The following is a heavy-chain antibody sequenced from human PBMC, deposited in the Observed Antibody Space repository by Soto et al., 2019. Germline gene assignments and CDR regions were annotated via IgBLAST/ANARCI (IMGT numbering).Heavy chain of an antibody. CDR1: GYTFTGYY. V-gene: IGHV1-2*02. Sequence: ASVKVSCKASGYTFTGYYMHWVRQAPGQGLEWMGWINPNSGGTNYAKTFQGRVTMTRDTSISTAYTELSRLRSDDTAAYYCARVRHCDLLSFDWWDQATLGTFST. CDR2: INPNSGGT. D-gene: IGHD2-21*01. J-gene: IGHJ4*02. CDR3: ARVRHCDLLSFDW.